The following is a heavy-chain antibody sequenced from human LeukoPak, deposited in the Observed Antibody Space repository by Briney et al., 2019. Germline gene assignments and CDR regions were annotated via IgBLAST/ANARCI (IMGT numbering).Heavy chain of an antibody. CDR2: IWTDGSNK. V-gene: IGHV3-33*01. D-gene: IGHD6-13*01. Sequence: GESLKISCKGSGYSFTSYYIAWVRQAPGKGLEWVAVIWTDGSNKYYADSVKGRFAISRDNSKNTVWLQMNSLRAEDTAVYYCASAAGAYDNWGQGTLVTVSS. CDR1: GYSFTSYY. J-gene: IGHJ4*02. CDR3: ASAAGAYDN.